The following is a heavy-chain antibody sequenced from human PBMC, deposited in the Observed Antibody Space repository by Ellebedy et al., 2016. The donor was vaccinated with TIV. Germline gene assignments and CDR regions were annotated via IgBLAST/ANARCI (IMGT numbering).Heavy chain of an antibody. Sequence: GESLKISCAASGFTFSDHYMDWVRQAPGKGLDWVGRSRNKANSYTTEYAASVKGRFTISRDDSKNSLYLQMNSLKTEDTALYYCVRGNLGSGDYWGQGTLVTVSS. J-gene: IGHJ4*02. CDR1: GFTFSDHY. CDR3: VRGNLGSGDY. V-gene: IGHV3-72*01. CDR2: SRNKANSYTT. D-gene: IGHD1-14*01.